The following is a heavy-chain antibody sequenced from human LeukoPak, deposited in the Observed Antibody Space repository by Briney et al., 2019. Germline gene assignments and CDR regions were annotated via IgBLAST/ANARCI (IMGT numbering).Heavy chain of an antibody. J-gene: IGHJ4*02. CDR1: GGTFSSYA. CDR3: ARKELGRWYFDY. CDR2: IIPIFGTA. D-gene: IGHD7-27*01. Sequence: ASVKVSCKASGGTFSSYAISWVRQAPGQGLEWMGGIIPIFGTANYAQKFQGGVTITADKSTSTAYMELSSLRSEDTAVYYCARKELGRWYFDYWGQGTLVTVSS. V-gene: IGHV1-69*06.